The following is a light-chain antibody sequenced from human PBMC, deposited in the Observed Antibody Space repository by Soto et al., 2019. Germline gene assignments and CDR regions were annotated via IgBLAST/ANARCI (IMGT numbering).Light chain of an antibody. Sequence: QSALTQPASVSGSPGQSITISCTGTSSDVGGYNYVSWYQQHPGKAPKLMIYEVSNRPSGVSNRFSGSKSGNTAPLTISGLQAEYEADYYCSSYTSSHTWVFGGGTKLTVL. J-gene: IGLJ3*02. V-gene: IGLV2-14*01. CDR2: EVS. CDR3: SSYTSSHTWV. CDR1: SSDVGGYNY.